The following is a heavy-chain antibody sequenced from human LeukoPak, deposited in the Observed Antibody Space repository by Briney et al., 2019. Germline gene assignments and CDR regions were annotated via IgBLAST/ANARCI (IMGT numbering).Heavy chain of an antibody. Sequence: PSETLSLTCSVSGGSISSYYWSWIRQPAGKGLEWIGRIYTSGSTNYNPSLKSRVTMSVDTSKNQFSLKLSSVTAADTAVYYCARGTPFEAAVDFQHWGQGTLVTVSS. J-gene: IGHJ1*01. V-gene: IGHV4-4*07. CDR1: GGSISSYY. CDR3: ARGTPFEAAVDFQH. CDR2: IYTSGST. D-gene: IGHD6-13*01.